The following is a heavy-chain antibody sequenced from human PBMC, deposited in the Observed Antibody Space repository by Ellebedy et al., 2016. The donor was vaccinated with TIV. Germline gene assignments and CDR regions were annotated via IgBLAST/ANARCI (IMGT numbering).Heavy chain of an antibody. CDR1: GFTFSSYS. Sequence: PGGSLRLSCAASGFTFSSYSMKWVRQAPGKGLEWVGRIKSKTDCGTTDYAAPVKGRFTISRDDSKNKLYLQMNSLKTENTAVYYCTTRGEYKLPSSTQRRYYYYGMDVWGQGTTVTVSS. CDR2: IKSKTDCGTT. CDR3: TTRGEYKLPSSTQRRYYYYGMDV. J-gene: IGHJ6*02. V-gene: IGHV3-15*01. D-gene: IGHD2-2*01.